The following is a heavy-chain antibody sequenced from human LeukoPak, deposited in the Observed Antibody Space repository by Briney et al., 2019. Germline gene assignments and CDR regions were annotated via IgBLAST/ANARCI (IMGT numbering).Heavy chain of an antibody. J-gene: IGHJ3*02. CDR1: GGSFGGYY. D-gene: IGHD3-22*01. CDR3: ANLVVDYAFDI. V-gene: IGHV4-34*01. CDR2: INHSGST. Sequence: SSETLSLTCAVYGGSFGGYYWSWIRQPPGKGLEWIGEINHSGSTNYNPSLKSRVTISVDTSKNQFSLKLSSVTAADTAVYYCANLVVDYAFDIWGQGTMVTVSS.